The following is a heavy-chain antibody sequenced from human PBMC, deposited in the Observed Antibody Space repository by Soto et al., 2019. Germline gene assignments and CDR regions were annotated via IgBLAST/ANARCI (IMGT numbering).Heavy chain of an antibody. V-gene: IGHV4-34*01. CDR3: AIPQLERSPTKGTGYAFDI. CDR2: INHSGST. J-gene: IGHJ3*02. CDR1: GGSFSGYY. Sequence: QVQLQQWGAGLLKPSETLSLTCAVYGGSFSGYYWSWIRQPPGKGLEWIGEINHSGSTNYNPSLKSRVTISVDTSKNQFSLKLSSVTAADTAVYYCAIPQLERSPTKGTGYAFDIWGQGTMVTVSS. D-gene: IGHD1-1*01.